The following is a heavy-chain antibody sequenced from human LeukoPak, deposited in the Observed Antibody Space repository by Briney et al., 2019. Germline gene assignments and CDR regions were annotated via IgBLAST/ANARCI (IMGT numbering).Heavy chain of an antibody. CDR1: GFASSSYG. D-gene: IGHD3-10*01. CDR2: IRYDGSNK. CDR3: AKDEAWFGESHWYDY. V-gene: IGHV3-30*02. Sequence: GSLRLSCAASGFASSSYGMHWVRQAPGKGLEWVAFIRYDGSNKYYADSVKGRFTISRDNSKNTLYLQMNSLRAEDTAVYYCAKDEAWFGESHWYDYWGQGTLVTVSS. J-gene: IGHJ4*02.